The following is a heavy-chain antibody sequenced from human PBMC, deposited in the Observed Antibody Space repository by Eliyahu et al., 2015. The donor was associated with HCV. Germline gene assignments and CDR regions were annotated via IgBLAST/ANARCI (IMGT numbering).Heavy chain of an antibody. CDR2: IYSGGST. CDR3: ARDGNYYDRSSYYEDAFDI. CDR1: GVTVSXNY. J-gene: IGHJ3*02. V-gene: IGHV3-53*01. Sequence: EVQLVESGGGLIQPGGSLRLSCVASGVTVSXNYRSWVRQAPGKGLEWVSVIYSGGSTYYADSVKGRFTISRDNSKNTLYLQMNSLRAEDTAVYYCARDGNYYDRSSYYEDAFDIWGQGTMVTVSS. D-gene: IGHD3-22*01.